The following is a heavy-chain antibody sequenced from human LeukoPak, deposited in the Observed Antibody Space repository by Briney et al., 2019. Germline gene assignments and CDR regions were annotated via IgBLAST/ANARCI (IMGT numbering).Heavy chain of an antibody. CDR2: IWYDGTNK. CDR3: ARTASRGPQSAESFHH. Sequence: GGSLRLSCAASGFTFSSYGMHWVRQAPGKGLEWVAVIWYDGTNKYYVDSVKGRFTISRDNSKNTLYLQMNSLRAEDTAVYYCARTASRGPQSAESFHHWGQGTLVTVSS. J-gene: IGHJ1*01. V-gene: IGHV3-33*01. CDR1: GFTFSSYG.